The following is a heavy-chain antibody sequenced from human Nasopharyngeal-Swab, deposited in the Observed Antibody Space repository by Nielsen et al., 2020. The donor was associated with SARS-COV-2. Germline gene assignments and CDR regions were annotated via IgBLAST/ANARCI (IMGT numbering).Heavy chain of an antibody. J-gene: IGHJ6*02. CDR3: AREPHYDFWSGHGYGMDV. CDR2: IYTSGST. V-gene: IGHV4-4*07. Sequence: SETLSLTCTVSGGSISSYYWSWIRQSAGKGLEWIGRIYTSGSTNYNPSLKSRVTMSVDTSKNQFSLKLSSVTAADTAVYYCAREPHYDFWSGHGYGMDVWGQGTTVTVSS. D-gene: IGHD3-3*01. CDR1: GGSISSYY.